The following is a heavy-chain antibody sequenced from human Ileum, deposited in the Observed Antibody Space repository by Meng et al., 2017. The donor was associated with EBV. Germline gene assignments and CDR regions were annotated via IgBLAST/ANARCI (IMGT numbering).Heavy chain of an antibody. CDR2: IYNSVST. CDR1: GGSVRSGDYY. V-gene: IGHV4-30-4*01. Sequence: PGLVTPSQPLSLACMVSGGSVRSGDYYWRWISQPPGKGPEWIGYIYNSVSTYYNPSLKSRVTISVDTSKNQFSLKLRFVTAADTAVYYCAREGRSHQVGVSVYWGQGNLVTVSS. D-gene: IGHD2-21*01. CDR3: AREGRSHQVGVSVY. J-gene: IGHJ4*02.